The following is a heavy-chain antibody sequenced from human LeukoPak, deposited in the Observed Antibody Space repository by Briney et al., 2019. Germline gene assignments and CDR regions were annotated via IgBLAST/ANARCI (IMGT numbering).Heavy chain of an antibody. CDR3: ARLAIYSSGTDN. CDR2: IYYSGTS. V-gene: IGHV4-39*01. CDR1: GGSISGHS. J-gene: IGHJ4*02. Sequence: PSETLSLTCTVSGGSISGHSWSWIRQPPGKGLEWIGSIYYSGTSYYNPSLKSRVTTSVDTSKNQFSLKLSSVTAADTAVYYCARLAIYSSGTDNWGQGTLVTVSS. D-gene: IGHD6-19*01.